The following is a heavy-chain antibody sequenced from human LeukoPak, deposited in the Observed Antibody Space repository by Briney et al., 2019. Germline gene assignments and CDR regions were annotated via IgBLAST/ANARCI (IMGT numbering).Heavy chain of an antibody. CDR1: GFTFSSYW. V-gene: IGHV3-74*01. CDR2: IKSDGSST. Sequence: GGSLRLSCAASGFTFSSYWMHWVRHAPGKGLVWVSRIKSDGSSTTYADSVKGRFTISRDNAKNTLYLQMNSLRADDTAVYYCAELGITMIGGVWGKGTTVTISS. D-gene: IGHD3-10*02. CDR3: AELGITMIGGV. J-gene: IGHJ6*04.